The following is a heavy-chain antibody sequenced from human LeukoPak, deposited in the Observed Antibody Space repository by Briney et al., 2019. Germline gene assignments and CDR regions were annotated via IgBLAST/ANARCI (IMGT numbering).Heavy chain of an antibody. CDR1: GFTFSSYS. V-gene: IGHV3-21*01. Sequence: GGSLRLSCAAPGFTFSSYSMNWVRQAPGKGLEWVSSISSSSSYIYYADSVKGRFTISRDSAKNSLYLQMNSLRAEDTAVYYCAREGSLNWFDPWGQGTLVTVSS. CDR3: AREGSLNWFDP. D-gene: IGHD5/OR15-5a*01. J-gene: IGHJ5*02. CDR2: ISSSSSYI.